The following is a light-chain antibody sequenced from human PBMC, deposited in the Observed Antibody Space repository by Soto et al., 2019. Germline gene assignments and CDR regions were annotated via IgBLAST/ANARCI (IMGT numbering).Light chain of an antibody. V-gene: IGLV2-14*01. J-gene: IGLJ3*02. CDR1: SSDIGGYNS. CDR2: DVS. CDR3: SSYTGSAATRV. Sequence: QSVLTQPASVSGSPGQSITISCTGTSSDIGGYNSVSWYQQHPGKAPELIIYDVSYRPSGVSNRFSGSKSGATASLTISGLQAEDEADYYCSSYTGSAATRVFGGGTQLTVL.